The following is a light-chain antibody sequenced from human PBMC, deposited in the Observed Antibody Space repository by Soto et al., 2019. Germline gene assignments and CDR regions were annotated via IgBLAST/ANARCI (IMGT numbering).Light chain of an antibody. Sequence: ERVFTPGRATLWELACDTVTLACRAGQYMNSRLAWYQQRHGQAHRLLIYQTSTRAAGIPARFSASGSGTDFTLTISDVQPENFALSYCHQGHSWPGTLGQGTKVDIK. CDR1: QYMNSR. V-gene: IGKV3-11*01. CDR3: HQGHSWPGT. J-gene: IGKJ1*01. CDR2: QTS.